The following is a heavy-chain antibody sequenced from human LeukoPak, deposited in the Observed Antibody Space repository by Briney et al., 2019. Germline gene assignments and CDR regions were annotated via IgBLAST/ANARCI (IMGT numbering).Heavy chain of an antibody. CDR2: INHSGST. D-gene: IGHD7-27*01. CDR1: GGSFSGYY. J-gene: IGHJ4*02. Sequence: SETLSLTCAVYGGSFSGYYWSWIRQPPGKGLEWIGEINHSGSTNYNPSLKSRATISVDTSKNQFSLKLSSVTAADTAVYYCARGLDWGPYYFDYWGQGTLVTVSS. V-gene: IGHV4-34*01. CDR3: ARGLDWGPYYFDY.